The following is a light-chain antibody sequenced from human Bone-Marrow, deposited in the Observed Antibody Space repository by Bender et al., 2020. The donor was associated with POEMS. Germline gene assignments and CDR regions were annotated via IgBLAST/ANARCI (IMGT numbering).Light chain of an antibody. V-gene: IGLV2-14*03. CDR2: DVT. CDR1: TSDFGSYNL. Sequence: QSALTQIASVSGSPGQSITISCTGSTSDFGSYNLVSWYQQHPGKAPKLIIYDVTNRPSWVSDRFSGSKSGNTASLTISGLQAEDEADYYCHSYATSSTRLFGGGTKVAVL. J-gene: IGLJ2*01. CDR3: HSYATSSTRL.